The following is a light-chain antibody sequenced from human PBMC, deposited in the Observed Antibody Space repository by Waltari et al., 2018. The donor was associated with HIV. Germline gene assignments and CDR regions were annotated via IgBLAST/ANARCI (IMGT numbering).Light chain of an antibody. J-gene: IGLJ2*01. V-gene: IGLV2-14*01. CDR2: EVS. Sequence: QSVLTQPASVSGSPGQSLTLSCTGTTNDIGSYNYVSWYQQSPDKAPKLIIYEVSTRPSGGSSRFSGSKSGNTASLTISGLQAEDEAYYHCSSYSRGALLFGGGTKVTVL. CDR3: SSYSRGALL. CDR1: TNDIGSYNY.